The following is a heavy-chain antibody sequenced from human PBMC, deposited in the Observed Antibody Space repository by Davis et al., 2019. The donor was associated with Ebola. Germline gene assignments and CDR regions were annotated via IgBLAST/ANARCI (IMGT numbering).Heavy chain of an antibody. D-gene: IGHD3-22*01. CDR3: ARDFGVPKIARTRYYYDSSGYHYYYYGMDV. CDR2: ISAYNGNT. Sequence: AASVKVSCKASGYTFTSYGISWVRQAPGQGLEWMGWISAYNGNTNYAQKLQGRVTMTTDTSTSTAYMELRSLRSDDTAVYYCARDFGVPKIARTRYYYDSSGYHYYYYGMDVWGQGTTVTVSS. V-gene: IGHV1-18*04. J-gene: IGHJ6*02. CDR1: GYTFTSYG.